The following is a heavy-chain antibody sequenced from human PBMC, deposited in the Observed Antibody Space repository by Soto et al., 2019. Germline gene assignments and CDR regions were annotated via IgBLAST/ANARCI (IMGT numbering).Heavy chain of an antibody. CDR3: AHSRCGGDCPQSYPSHYYYGMDV. Sequence: QITLKESGPTLVKPTQTLTLTCTFSGFSLSTSGVSVGWIRQPPGKALEWLALIYWDDDKRYSPSLKSRLTTTNDTTKNQVILRITNMDPMDTPTYYCAHSRCGGDCPQSYPSHYYYGMDVWGQGTTVTVSS. D-gene: IGHD2-21*02. J-gene: IGHJ6*02. CDR1: GFSLSTSGVS. V-gene: IGHV2-5*02. CDR2: IYWDDDK.